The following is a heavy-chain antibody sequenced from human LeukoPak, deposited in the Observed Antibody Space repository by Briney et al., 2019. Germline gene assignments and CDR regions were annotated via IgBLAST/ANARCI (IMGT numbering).Heavy chain of an antibody. CDR3: AKDRYYYGSGSPYLDY. CDR1: GFTFSNYA. J-gene: IGHJ4*02. D-gene: IGHD3-10*01. V-gene: IGHV3-23*01. Sequence: GGSLRLSCAASGFTFSNYAMSWVCQAPGKGLEWVSAISGSGGSTYYADSVKGRFTISRDNSKNTLSLQMNSLRAEDTAVYYCAKDRYYYGSGSPYLDYWGQGTLVTVSS. CDR2: ISGSGGST.